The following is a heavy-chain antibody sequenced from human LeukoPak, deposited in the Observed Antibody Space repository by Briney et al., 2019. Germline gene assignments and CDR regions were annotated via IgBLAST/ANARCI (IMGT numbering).Heavy chain of an antibody. D-gene: IGHD6-13*01. J-gene: IGHJ4*02. Sequence: ASVKVSCKTSGYTFTDYHMHWVRQAPGQGLEWMGWINPNRGDTSYAQNFQGRVTMTRDTSISTVYTELNRLRSDDTAVFYCARGRWAAAGTYYFEYWGQGTLVTVSS. CDR1: GYTFTDYH. CDR2: INPNRGDT. CDR3: ARGRWAAAGTYYFEY. V-gene: IGHV1-2*02.